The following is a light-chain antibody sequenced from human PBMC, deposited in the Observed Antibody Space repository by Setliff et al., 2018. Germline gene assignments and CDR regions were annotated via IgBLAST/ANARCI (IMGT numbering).Light chain of an antibody. CDR3: SSYTSSSTYV. Sequence: PASVSGSPGQSITISCTGTSSDVGGYNYVSWYQQHPGKAPKLMIYDVNKRPSGVSNRFSGSKSGNTASLTISGLQAEDEADYYCSSYTSSSTYVFGTGTKVTVL. CDR1: SSDVGGYNY. V-gene: IGLV2-14*01. J-gene: IGLJ1*01. CDR2: DVN.